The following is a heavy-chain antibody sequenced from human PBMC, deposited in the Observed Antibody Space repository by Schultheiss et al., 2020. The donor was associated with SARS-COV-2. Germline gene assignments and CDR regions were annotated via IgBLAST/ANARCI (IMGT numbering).Heavy chain of an antibody. CDR2: IYYSGST. Sequence: SQTLSLTCAVSGYSISSGYYWGWIRQPPGKGLEWIGYIYYSGSTNYNPSLKSRVTISVDTSKNQFSLKLSSVTAADTAVYYCASPKEWELAPFDYWGQGTLVTVSS. CDR1: GYSISSGYY. V-gene: IGHV4-38-2*01. J-gene: IGHJ4*02. CDR3: ASPKEWELAPFDY. D-gene: IGHD1-26*01.